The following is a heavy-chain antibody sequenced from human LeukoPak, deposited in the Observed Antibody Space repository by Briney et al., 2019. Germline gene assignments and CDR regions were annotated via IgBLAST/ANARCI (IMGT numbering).Heavy chain of an antibody. CDR3: ARVFQRRFDY. V-gene: IGHV3-23*01. D-gene: IGHD6-25*01. J-gene: IGHJ4*02. Sequence: PGGSLRLSCAASGFTFSNYGVSWVRQAPGRGLEWVSGISGSGHRTYYADSVKGRFTISRDNSKNTLYLQMNSLRAEDTAVYYCARVFQRRFDYWGQGTLVTVSS. CDR2: ISGSGHRT. CDR1: GFTFSNYG.